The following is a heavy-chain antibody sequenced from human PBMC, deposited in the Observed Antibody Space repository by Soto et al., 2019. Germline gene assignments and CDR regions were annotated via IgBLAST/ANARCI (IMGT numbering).Heavy chain of an antibody. CDR1: GGTFSSYA. V-gene: IGHV1-69*01. CDR3: ARDKEDGGNSRNYFDY. J-gene: IGHJ4*02. Sequence: QVQLVQSGAEVKKPGSSVKVSCKASGGTFSSYAISWVRQAPGQGLEWMGGIIPIFGTANYAQKFQGRVTITADESTSTDYMELSSLRSEDTAVYYCARDKEDGGNSRNYFDYWGQGTLVTVSS. D-gene: IGHD2-21*02. CDR2: IIPIFGTA.